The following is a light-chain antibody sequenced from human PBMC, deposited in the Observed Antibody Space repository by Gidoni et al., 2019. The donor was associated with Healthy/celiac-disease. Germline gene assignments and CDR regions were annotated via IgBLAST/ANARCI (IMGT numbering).Light chain of an antibody. CDR2: DAS. V-gene: IGKV3-11*01. CDR3: QQRSNWPQKWT. Sequence: EFVLTQSPATLSLSPGERATLSCRASQSVSSYLACYQQKPSQAPRLLIYDASKRATGIPARFSGSGSGTDFTLTISSLGPEDFAVYYDQQRSNWPQKWTFGQGTKVEIK. CDR1: QSVSSY. J-gene: IGKJ1*01.